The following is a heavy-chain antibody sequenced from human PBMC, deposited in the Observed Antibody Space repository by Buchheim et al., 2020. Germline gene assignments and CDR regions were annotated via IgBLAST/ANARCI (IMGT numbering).Heavy chain of an antibody. J-gene: IGHJ5*02. V-gene: IGHV3-74*01. CDR1: RFSFSSYW. Sequence: EVQLVESGGDLVQPGGSLRLSCAASRFSFSSYWMHWVRQAPGKGLVWVARINSDGRLTNYADSVKGGFTISRDNGKKTLYLQMNSLRAEDTAVYYCAAEPDSSWFDPWGQGTL. D-gene: IGHD6-13*01. CDR3: AAEPDSSWFDP. CDR2: INSDGRLT.